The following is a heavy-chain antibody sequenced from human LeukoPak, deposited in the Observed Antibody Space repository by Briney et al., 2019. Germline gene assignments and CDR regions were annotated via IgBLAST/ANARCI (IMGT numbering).Heavy chain of an antibody. Sequence: PGRSLRLSCAVSGFTFSKYGIHWVRQAPGKGLEWVAFIQYDGSNKYYADSVKGRFTISRDNSKNTLYLQMNSLRAEDTAVYYCAKREYYPDYWGQGTLVTVSS. J-gene: IGHJ4*02. CDR1: GFTFSKYG. CDR2: IQYDGSNK. V-gene: IGHV3-30*02. CDR3: AKREYYPDY. D-gene: IGHD2/OR15-2a*01.